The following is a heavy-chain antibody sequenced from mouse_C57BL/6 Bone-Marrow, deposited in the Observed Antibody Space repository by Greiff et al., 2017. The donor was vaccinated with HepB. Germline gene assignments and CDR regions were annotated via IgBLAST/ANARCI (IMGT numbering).Heavy chain of an antibody. CDR1: GFTFSSLG. CDR2: ISSDSNTF. Sequence: EVHLVESGGGLVEPGGSRKVSCAASGFTFSSLGMHWVRQAPEKGLEWVAYISSDSNTFNYADTVKGRITISRDNPKNTLFLQMTSLRSEDTAIYDCTRSLPFYDNPYYPMDYWGQGTSVTVSS. V-gene: IGHV5-17*02. J-gene: IGHJ4*01. CDR3: TRSLPFYDNPYYPMDY. D-gene: IGHD2-10*01.